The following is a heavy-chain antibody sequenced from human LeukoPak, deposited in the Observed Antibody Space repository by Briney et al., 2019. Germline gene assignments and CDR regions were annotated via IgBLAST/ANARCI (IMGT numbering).Heavy chain of an antibody. J-gene: IGHJ4*02. CDR1: GYTFTDYY. CDR2: INPNSGGT. V-gene: IGHV1-2*02. D-gene: IGHD6-19*01. CDR3: ARDRYSSGWHFDY. Sequence: ASVKVSCKASGYTFTDYYMHWVRQDPGQGLEWMGWINPNSGGTNYAQKFQGRITMTRDTSISTAYMELSRLRSDDTAVYYCARDRYSSGWHFDYWGQGTLVTVSS.